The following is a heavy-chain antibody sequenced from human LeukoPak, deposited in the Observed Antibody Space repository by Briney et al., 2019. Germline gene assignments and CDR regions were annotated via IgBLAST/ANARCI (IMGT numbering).Heavy chain of an antibody. J-gene: IGHJ6*04. D-gene: IGHD2-2*01. Sequence: GGSLRLSCAASGFTFSSHWMSWVRQVPGKGLEWVANIKQDGSEKYYVDSVKGRFTISRDNAKNSLYLQMNSLRAEDTAVYYCAREARGTSPLDVWGKGTTVTVSS. V-gene: IGHV3-7*01. CDR3: AREARGTSPLDV. CDR1: GFTFSSHW. CDR2: IKQDGSEK.